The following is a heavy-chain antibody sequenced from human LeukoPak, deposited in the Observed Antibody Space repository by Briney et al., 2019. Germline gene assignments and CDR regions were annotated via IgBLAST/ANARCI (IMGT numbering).Heavy chain of an antibody. V-gene: IGHV3-66*01. Sequence: GGSLRLSCAASGFTVKDNFMSWVRQAPGKGLEWVSVLYSGGATYCADSVKGRFTISRGNSKNIVFLQMNDLRTEDTAFYYCTRDSANYHFAYWGQGALVTVSS. CDR2: LYSGGAT. CDR1: GFTVKDNF. J-gene: IGHJ4*02. D-gene: IGHD4/OR15-4a*01. CDR3: TRDSANYHFAY.